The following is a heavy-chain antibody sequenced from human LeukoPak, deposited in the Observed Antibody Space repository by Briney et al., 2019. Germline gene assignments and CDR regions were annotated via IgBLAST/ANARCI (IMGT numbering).Heavy chain of an antibody. V-gene: IGHV4-30-2*01. J-gene: IGHJ3*02. Sequence: PSQTLSLTCAVSGGSISSGGYSWGWIRQPPGKGLEWIGYIYHSGSTYYNPSLKSRVTISVDTSTSTAYMELRSLRSDDTAVYYCARDLGYCSSTSCRDIWGQGTMVTVSS. CDR1: GGSISSGGYS. D-gene: IGHD2-2*01. CDR2: IYHSGST. CDR3: ARDLGYCSSTSCRDI.